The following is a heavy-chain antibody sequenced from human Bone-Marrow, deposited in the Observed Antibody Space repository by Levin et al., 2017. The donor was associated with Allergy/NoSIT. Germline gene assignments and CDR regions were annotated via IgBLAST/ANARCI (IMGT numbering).Heavy chain of an antibody. V-gene: IGHV4-4*02. J-gene: IGHJ6*03. CDR2: IYHSGST. D-gene: IGHD6-13*01. CDR1: GGSISSSNW. Sequence: SETLSLTCAVSGGSISSSNWWSWVRQPPGKGLEWIGEIYHSGSTNYNPSLKSRVTISVDKSKNQFSLKLSSVTAADTAVYYCARDHIAAAGTGYYYYYYMDVWGKGTTVTVSS. CDR3: ARDHIAAAGTGYYYYYYMDV.